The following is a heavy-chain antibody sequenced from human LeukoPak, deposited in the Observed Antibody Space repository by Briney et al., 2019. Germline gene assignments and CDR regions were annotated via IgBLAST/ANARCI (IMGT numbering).Heavy chain of an antibody. J-gene: IGHJ4*02. CDR2: ISAYNGNT. D-gene: IGHD3-10*01. V-gene: IGHV1-18*01. CDR1: GYTFTSYG. CDR3: ARDSGSMVRGKDYFDY. Sequence: GASVKVSCKASGYTFTSYGISWVRQAPGQGLEWMGWISAYNGNTNYAQKLQGRVTMTTDTSTSTAYMELRSLRSDDTAVYYCARDSGSMVRGKDYFDYWGQGTLVTVSS.